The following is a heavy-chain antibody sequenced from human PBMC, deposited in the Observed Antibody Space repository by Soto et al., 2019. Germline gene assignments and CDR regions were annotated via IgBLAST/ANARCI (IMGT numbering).Heavy chain of an antibody. D-gene: IGHD6-13*01. CDR2: IYPGDSDT. Sequence: GQSLKISCKVSGDSFPSFWIGWVRQLPGKGLEWLVSIYPGDSDTRYSPSFQGQVTISADKSITTAYLQWSSLRASDTAIYYCAGRHTLYSRGWYNWGQGTLVAVSS. CDR3: AGRHTLYSRGWYN. J-gene: IGHJ4*02. V-gene: IGHV5-51*01. CDR1: GDSFPSFW.